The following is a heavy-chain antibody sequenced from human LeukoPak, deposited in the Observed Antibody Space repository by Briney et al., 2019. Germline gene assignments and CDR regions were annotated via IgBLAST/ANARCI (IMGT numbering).Heavy chain of an antibody. D-gene: IGHD1-26*01. CDR1: GFTFSSFS. V-gene: IGHV3-30-3*01. CDR3: ARDVLVGATTPFDY. J-gene: IGHJ4*02. Sequence: GGSLRLSCAASGFTFSSFSMHWVRQAPGKGLEWVAVVSYDGSKKYYADSVKGRFTISRDNSKSTLYLQMNSLRAEDTAVYYCARDVLVGATTPFDYWGQGTLVTVSS. CDR2: VSYDGSKK.